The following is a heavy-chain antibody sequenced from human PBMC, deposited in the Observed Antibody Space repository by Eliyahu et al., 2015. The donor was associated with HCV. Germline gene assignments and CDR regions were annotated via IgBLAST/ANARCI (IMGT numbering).Heavy chain of an antibody. CDR3: ARTVEYSSSYTPHGMDV. V-gene: IGHV5-10-1*03. Sequence: EVQLVQSGAEVKKPGESLRISCKGSGYSFTSYWISWVRQMPGKGLEWMGRIDPSDSYTNYSPSFQGHVTISADKSISTAYLQWSSLKASDTAMYYCARTVEYSSSYTPHGMDVWGQGTTVTVSS. CDR2: IDPSDSYT. D-gene: IGHD6-6*01. CDR1: GYSFTSYW. J-gene: IGHJ6*02.